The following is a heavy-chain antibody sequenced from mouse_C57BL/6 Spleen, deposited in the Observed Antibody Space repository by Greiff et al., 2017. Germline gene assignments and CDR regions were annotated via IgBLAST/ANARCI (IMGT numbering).Heavy chain of an antibody. J-gene: IGHJ3*01. D-gene: IGHD2-4*01. CDR2: IHPNSGST. CDR3: ARSSYDYDDKGFAY. V-gene: IGHV1-64*01. Sequence: QVQLQQPGAELVKPGASVKLSCKASGYTFTSYWMHWVKQRPGQGLEWIGMIHPNSGSTNYNEKFKSKATLTVDKSSSTAYMQLSSLTSEDSAVYYCARSSYDYDDKGFAYWGQGTLVTVSA. CDR1: GYTFTSYW.